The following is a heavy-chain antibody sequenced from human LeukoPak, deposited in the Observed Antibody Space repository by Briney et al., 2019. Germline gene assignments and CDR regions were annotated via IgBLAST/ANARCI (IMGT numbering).Heavy chain of an antibody. V-gene: IGHV4-31*02. Sequence: SETLSLTWTVSGDSISSGGYYWSWIRQHPGKGLEWIGYIYYSGSTYYNPSLKSRVTISVDTSKNQFSLKLSSVTAADTAVYYCARAPYSNHGIDYWGQGTLVTVSS. D-gene: IGHD4-11*01. CDR3: ARAPYSNHGIDY. CDR1: GDSISSGGYY. J-gene: IGHJ4*02. CDR2: IYYSGST.